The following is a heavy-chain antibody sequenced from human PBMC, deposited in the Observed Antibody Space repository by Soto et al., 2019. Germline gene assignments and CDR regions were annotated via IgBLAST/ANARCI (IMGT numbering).Heavy chain of an antibody. D-gene: IGHD1-1*01. CDR2: INHRGSL. CDR3: ARELPQRQWRNMHV. J-gene: IGHJ6*02. V-gene: IGHV4-31*03. CDR1: GGSMTSGDQY. Sequence: SETLSLTCTVTGGSMTSGDQYWTWSRHRPGEGLEWFGYINHRGSLYYNPSLKSRVSMSVATSKNQFSLNLSSVTAADTAVYYCARELPQRQWRNMHVWGQGTTVTVSS.